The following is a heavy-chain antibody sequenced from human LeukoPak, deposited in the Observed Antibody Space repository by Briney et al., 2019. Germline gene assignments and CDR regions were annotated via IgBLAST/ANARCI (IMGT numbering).Heavy chain of an antibody. D-gene: IGHD3-22*01. Sequence: PGGSLRLSCAASGFTFSSYGMRWVRQAPGKGLEWVAVISHDGSNPYYADSVKGRFTISRDNSKNTLYLQMSSLRAEDTAVYYCAKAHYYDSSGVPGDYWGQGTLVTVSS. V-gene: IGHV3-30*18. J-gene: IGHJ4*02. CDR1: GFTFSSYG. CDR2: ISHDGSNP. CDR3: AKAHYYDSSGVPGDY.